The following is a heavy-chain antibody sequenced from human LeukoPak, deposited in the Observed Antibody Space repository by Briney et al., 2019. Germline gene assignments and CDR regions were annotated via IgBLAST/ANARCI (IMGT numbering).Heavy chain of an antibody. D-gene: IGHD3-22*01. Sequence: GGSLRLSCAASGFTFSGYWMSWVRQAPGKGLEWVANIKQDGSEKYYVASVKGRFTVSRDNAKNSLFLQMSSLRAEDTAVYYCARDSSGYQRQRPFDIWGQGTMVTVSS. CDR2: IKQDGSEK. CDR3: ARDSSGYQRQRPFDI. V-gene: IGHV3-7*01. J-gene: IGHJ3*02. CDR1: GFTFSGYW.